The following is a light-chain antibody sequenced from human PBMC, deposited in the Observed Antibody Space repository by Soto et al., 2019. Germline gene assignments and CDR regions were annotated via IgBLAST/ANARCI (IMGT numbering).Light chain of an antibody. V-gene: IGKV1-5*01. CDR1: SSSKW. J-gene: IGKJ2*01. CDR2: DVS. Sequence: DIQMTQSPSTLAASVGDTVTMTCRSSSKWLAWYHKKPGKAPKLLIYDVSNLERGVPPRFSGSTAGAESTLTITGLQPDDLGTYYCQHTPDFTFGQGTKVEIK. CDR3: QHTPDFT.